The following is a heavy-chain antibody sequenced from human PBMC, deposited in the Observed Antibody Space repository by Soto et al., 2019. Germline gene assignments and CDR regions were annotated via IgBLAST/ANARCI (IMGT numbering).Heavy chain of an antibody. CDR1: GYTFTSYG. CDR2: ISAYNGNT. CDR3: AVNRVGYCSGGSCEPIIYYGMDV. Sequence: ASVKVSCKASGYTFTSYGISWVRQAPGQGLEWMGWISAYNGNTNYAQKLQGRVTMTTDTSTSTAYMELRSLRSDDTAVYYCAVNRVGYCSGGSCEPIIYYGMDVWG. J-gene: IGHJ6*02. V-gene: IGHV1-18*04. D-gene: IGHD2-15*01.